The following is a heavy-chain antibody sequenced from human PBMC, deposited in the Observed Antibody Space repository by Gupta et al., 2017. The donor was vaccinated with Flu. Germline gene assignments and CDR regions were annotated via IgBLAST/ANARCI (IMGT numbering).Heavy chain of an antibody. CDR3: ARSVVVITDAFDI. J-gene: IGHJ3*02. D-gene: IGHD3-22*01. CDR1: GFTFSSYS. CDR2: ISSSSSYI. V-gene: IGHV3-21*01. Sequence: EVQLVESGGGLVKPGGSLRLSCAASGFTFSSYSMNWVRQAPGKGLEWVSSISSSSSYIYYADSVKGRFTISRDNAKNSLYLQMNSLRAEDTAVYYCARSVVVITDAFDIWGQGTMVTVSS.